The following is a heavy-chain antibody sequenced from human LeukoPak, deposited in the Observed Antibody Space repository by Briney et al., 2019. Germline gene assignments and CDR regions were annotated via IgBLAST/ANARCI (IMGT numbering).Heavy chain of an antibody. Sequence: GGSLRLSCAASGFTFSSHWMHWVRQAPGKGLVWVSRTNTDGSTTNYADSVKGRFTISRDNAKNTLYLQMDSLRAEDTAVYYCASSSSSCCESWGQGTLVTVSS. V-gene: IGHV3-74*01. CDR1: GFTFSSHW. J-gene: IGHJ4*02. CDR3: ASSSSSCCES. D-gene: IGHD2-2*01. CDR2: TNTDGSTT.